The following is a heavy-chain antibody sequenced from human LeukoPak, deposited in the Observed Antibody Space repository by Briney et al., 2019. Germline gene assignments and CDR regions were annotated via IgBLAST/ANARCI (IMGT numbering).Heavy chain of an antibody. V-gene: IGHV1-2*02. D-gene: IGHD6-6*01. CDR3: ARDLGDKQLGTFFDP. J-gene: IGHJ5*02. CDR2: INPNSGGT. CDR1: GYTLTELS. Sequence: GASVKVSCKVSGYTLTELSMHWVRQAPGQGLEWMGWINPNSGGTDYAQKFQGRVTMTRDTSISTAYMELSRLRSDDTAVYYCARDLGDKQLGTFFDPWGQGTLVTVSS.